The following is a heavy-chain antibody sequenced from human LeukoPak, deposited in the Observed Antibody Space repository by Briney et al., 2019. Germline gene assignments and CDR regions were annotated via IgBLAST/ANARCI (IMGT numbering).Heavy chain of an antibody. Sequence: SETLSLTCTVSGGAISSHYWSWIRQPPGKGLEWIGYIYYSGRTNYNPSLKSRVTISVATSKNQFSLKLSSVTAADTAVYYCARVDKGSGYYSPLSIDYWGQGTLVTVSS. V-gene: IGHV4-59*11. CDR2: IYYSGRT. D-gene: IGHD3-3*01. CDR3: ARVDKGSGYYSPLSIDY. CDR1: GGAISSHY. J-gene: IGHJ4*02.